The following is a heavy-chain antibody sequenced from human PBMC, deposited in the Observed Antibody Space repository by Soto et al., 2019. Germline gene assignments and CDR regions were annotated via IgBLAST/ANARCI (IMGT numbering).Heavy chain of an antibody. D-gene: IGHD4-17*01. Sequence: WTWIRQYPGKGLEWIGYIYYSGSTFYNPSIKSRVSISVDTSKNQFSLNLSSVTAAHTAVYYCARGLSVTLFDYWGQGTLVTVSS. J-gene: IGHJ4*02. CDR2: IYYSGST. CDR3: ARGLSVTLFDY. V-gene: IGHV4-31*02.